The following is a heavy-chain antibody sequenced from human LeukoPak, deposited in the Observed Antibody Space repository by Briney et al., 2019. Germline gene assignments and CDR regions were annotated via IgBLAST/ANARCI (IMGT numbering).Heavy chain of an antibody. CDR2: INSDGRST. V-gene: IGHV3-74*01. Sequence: GGSLRLSCAASGFTFNNYWMHWVRQAPGKGLVWASRINSDGRSTSYADAVRGRFTISRDNAKNTLYLQMNSLRAEDTAVYFCARDNSSGYDYWGQGTLVTVSS. CDR1: GFTFNNYW. D-gene: IGHD6-19*01. CDR3: ARDNSSGYDY. J-gene: IGHJ4*02.